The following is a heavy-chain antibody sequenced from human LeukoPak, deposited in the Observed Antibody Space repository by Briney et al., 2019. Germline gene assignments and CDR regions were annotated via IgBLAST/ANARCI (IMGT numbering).Heavy chain of an antibody. Sequence: PSETLSLTCTVSGASISSYYWSWIRQPPGRGLEWIGNFYYNGTTNYNPSLRSRVTISVDTSKNQFSLKLSSVTAADTAVYYCASDTVAGPPFWGQGTLVTVSS. CDR1: GASISSYY. D-gene: IGHD6-19*01. V-gene: IGHV4-59*12. J-gene: IGHJ4*02. CDR2: FYYNGTT. CDR3: ASDTVAGPPF.